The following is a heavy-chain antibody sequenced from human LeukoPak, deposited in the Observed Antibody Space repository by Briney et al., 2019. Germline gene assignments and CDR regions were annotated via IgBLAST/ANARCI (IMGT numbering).Heavy chain of an antibody. J-gene: IGHJ4*02. CDR1: GFTFSSYA. D-gene: IGHD3-22*01. CDR2: ISGSGGST. CDR3: ARDYDGFES. V-gene: IGHV3-64*01. Sequence: GGSLRLSCAASGFTFSSYAMHWVRQAPGKGLEYVSTISGSGGSTYYANSVKGRFTISRDNSKNTLYLQMNSLRAEDTAVYYCARDYDGFESWGQGTLVTVSS.